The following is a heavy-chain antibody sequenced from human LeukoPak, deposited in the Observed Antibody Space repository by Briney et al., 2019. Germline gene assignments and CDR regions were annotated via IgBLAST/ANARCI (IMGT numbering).Heavy chain of an antibody. CDR1: GYSFTTYY. CDR2: INPSDSTT. V-gene: IGHV1-46*01. CDR3: ARAMYYDILTGHKGGFDP. J-gene: IGHJ5*02. D-gene: IGHD3-9*01. Sequence: ASVKVSCKASGYSFTTYYLHWVRQAPGQGLEWMGVINPSDSTTTYAQKFQGRLTMTRDTSTSTVYMDLGSLRSEDTAVYYCARAMYYDILTGHKGGFDPWGQGTLVTVSS.